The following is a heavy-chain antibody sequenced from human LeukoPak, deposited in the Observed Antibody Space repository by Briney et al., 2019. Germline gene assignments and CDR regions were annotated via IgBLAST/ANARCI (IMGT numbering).Heavy chain of an antibody. D-gene: IGHD3-10*01. CDR3: TRDRSWFGELYSNWLDP. V-gene: IGHV3-49*03. J-gene: IGHJ5*02. CDR2: IRSKAYGGTT. Sequence: PGGSLRLSCTASVFTFGDYAMSWFRQAPGKGLKWVGFIRSKAYGGTTEYAASVKGRFTISRDDSKSIAYLQMNSLKTEDTAVYYCTRDRSWFGELYSNWLDPWGQGTLVTLSS. CDR1: VFTFGDYA.